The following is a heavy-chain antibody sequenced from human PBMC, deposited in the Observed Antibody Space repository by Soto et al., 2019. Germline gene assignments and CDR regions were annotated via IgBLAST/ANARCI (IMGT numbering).Heavy chain of an antibody. CDR1: GFTFRNYG. CDR2: FTRSGNT. CDR3: AREFAPGSPNYDY. Sequence: SGGSLRLSCAAPGFTFRNYGMSWVRQAPGKGLEWVSTFTRSGNTYYADSVKGRFTISRDNSKNTLYLQMDSLRAEDTAVYYCAREFAPGSPNYDYWGLGTLVTVSS. J-gene: IGHJ4*02. D-gene: IGHD3-10*01. V-gene: IGHV3-23*01.